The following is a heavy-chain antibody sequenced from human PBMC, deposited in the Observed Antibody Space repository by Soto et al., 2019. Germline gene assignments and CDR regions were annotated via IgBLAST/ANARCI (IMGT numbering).Heavy chain of an antibody. CDR2: ISGSGGST. J-gene: IGHJ3*02. CDR1: GFTFSSYA. CDR3: AKDLGYSSSWYDAFDI. D-gene: IGHD6-13*01. Sequence: GGSLRLSCAASGFTFSSYAMSWVRQAPGKGLEWVSAISGSGGSTYYADSVKGRFTISRDNSKNTLYLQMNSLRAEDTAVYYCAKDLGYSSSWYDAFDIWGKGTMVTVSS. V-gene: IGHV3-23*01.